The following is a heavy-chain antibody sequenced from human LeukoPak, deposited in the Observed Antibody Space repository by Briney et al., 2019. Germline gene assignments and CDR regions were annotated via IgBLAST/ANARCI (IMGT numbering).Heavy chain of an antibody. CDR2: IYHSGST. D-gene: IGHD6-13*01. CDR1: GGSISSRNW. CDR3: ASSKAAAGNPDAFDI. V-gene: IGHV4-4*02. J-gene: IGHJ3*02. Sequence: TPSGTLSLTCAVSGGSISSRNWWSWVRQPPGKGLERIGEIYHSGSTNYNPSLKSRVTISVDKSRNQFSLKLSSVTAADTAVYYCASSKAAAGNPDAFDIWGQGTMVTVSS.